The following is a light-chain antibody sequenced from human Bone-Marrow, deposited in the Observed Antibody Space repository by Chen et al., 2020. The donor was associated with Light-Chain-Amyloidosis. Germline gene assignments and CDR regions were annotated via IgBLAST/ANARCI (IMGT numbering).Light chain of an antibody. CDR3: PVWDRSSDRPV. CDR1: NIGSTS. V-gene: IGLV3-21*02. J-gene: IGLJ3*02. CDR2: DDS. Sequence: SYVLTQPSSVSVAPGQTATIACGGNNIGSTSVHWYQQTPGQAPLLVVYDDSDRPSGIPGRLSGSKAGNTATPAIRRVEAGDEADYYRPVWDRSSDRPVFGGGTKLTVL.